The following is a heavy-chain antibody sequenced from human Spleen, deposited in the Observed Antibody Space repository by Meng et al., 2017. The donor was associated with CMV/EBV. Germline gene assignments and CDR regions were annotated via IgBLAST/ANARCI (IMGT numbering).Heavy chain of an antibody. CDR2: INPNTGGA. CDR3: AREGEGHYYYYGMDV. J-gene: IGHJ6*02. Sequence: ASVKVSCKASGYTFTDYYIHWVRQAPGQGLEWMGWINPNTGGANYAQRFQGRVTMTRDTSITTAYMELSSLRSDDTAMYYCAREGEGHYYYYGMDVWGQGTTVTVSS. V-gene: IGHV1-2*02. CDR1: GYTFTDYY.